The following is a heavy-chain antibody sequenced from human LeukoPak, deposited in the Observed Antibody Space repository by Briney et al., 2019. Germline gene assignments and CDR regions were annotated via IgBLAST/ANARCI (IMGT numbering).Heavy chain of an antibody. V-gene: IGHV4-4*07. J-gene: IGHJ6*03. Sequence: SETLSLTCAVYGGSFSSYYWSWIRQPAGKGLEWIGRIYTSGSTNYNPSLKSRVTMSVDTSKNQFSLKLSSVTAADTAVYYCARDWVYYYDSSGYYRRLYYYYYMDVWGKGTTVTISS. CDR3: ARDWVYYYDSSGYYRRLYYYYYMDV. CDR1: GGSFSSYY. D-gene: IGHD3-22*01. CDR2: IYTSGST.